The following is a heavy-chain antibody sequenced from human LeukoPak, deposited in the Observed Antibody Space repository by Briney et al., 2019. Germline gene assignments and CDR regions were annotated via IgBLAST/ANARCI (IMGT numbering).Heavy chain of an antibody. CDR3: ARGYTSPWDRAFDI. V-gene: IGHV3-7*01. J-gene: IGHJ3*02. Sequence: GGSLRLSCAASQLTFSSYWMNWDRQAPGKGLEWVANIKQGGSEKYYVDSVKGRFTISRDNAKNSLYLQMNSLRAEDTAVYYCARGYTSPWDRAFDIWGQGTMVTVSS. D-gene: IGHD6-19*01. CDR1: QLTFSSYW. CDR2: IKQGGSEK.